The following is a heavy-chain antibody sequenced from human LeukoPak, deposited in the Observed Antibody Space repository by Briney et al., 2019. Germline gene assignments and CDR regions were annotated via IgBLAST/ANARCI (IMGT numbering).Heavy chain of an antibody. D-gene: IGHD3-10*01. CDR3: ASAGAPGRNYAGLDY. Sequence: GGSLRLSCAASGFTFSSYAMHWVRQAPGKGLEWVAVISYDGINKYYADSVKGRLTISRDSSKNTLYLQMNSLRPEDTAVYYCASAGAPGRNYAGLDYWGQGTLVTVSS. CDR2: ISYDGINK. J-gene: IGHJ4*02. CDR1: GFTFSSYA. V-gene: IGHV3-30-3*01.